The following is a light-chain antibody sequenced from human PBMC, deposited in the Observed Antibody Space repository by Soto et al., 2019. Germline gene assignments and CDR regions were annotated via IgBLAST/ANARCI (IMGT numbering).Light chain of an antibody. V-gene: IGLV1-40*01. Sequence: QSVLTQPPSVSGAPGQRVTISCTGSSSNIGAGYDVHWYQRIPGTAPKVLIYSNNNRPSGVPDRFSGSKSGTSASLAITGLQDEDEADYYCQSYDSSLSGSYVFGTGTKLTVL. CDR1: SSNIGAGYD. CDR2: SNN. J-gene: IGLJ1*01. CDR3: QSYDSSLSGSYV.